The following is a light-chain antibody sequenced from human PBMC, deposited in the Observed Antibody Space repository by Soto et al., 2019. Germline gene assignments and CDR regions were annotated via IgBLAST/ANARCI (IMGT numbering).Light chain of an antibody. J-gene: IGKJ1*01. CDR3: QQYTHWPRT. CDR2: GAS. Sequence: ETVMTQSPATLSVSPGERATLSCRASQSVSSNLAWYKQKPGQAPRLLIYGASNRATGIAARFSGSGSGTEFTLTISSLQSEDFAVYYCQQYTHWPRTFGQGTKVDVK. CDR1: QSVSSN. V-gene: IGKV3-15*01.